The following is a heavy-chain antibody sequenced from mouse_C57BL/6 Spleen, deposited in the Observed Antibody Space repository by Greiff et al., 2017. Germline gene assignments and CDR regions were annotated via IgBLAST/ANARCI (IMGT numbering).Heavy chain of an antibody. CDR3: AREDYGSSWGVDY. Sequence: VQRVESGPELVKPGASVKISCKASGYAFSSSWMNWVKQRPGKGLEWIGRIYPGDGDTNYNGKFKGKATLTADKSSSTAYMQLSSLTSEDSAVYFCAREDYGSSWGVDYWGQGTTLTVSS. CDR1: GYAFSSSW. D-gene: IGHD1-1*01. CDR2: IYPGDGDT. V-gene: IGHV1-82*01. J-gene: IGHJ2*01.